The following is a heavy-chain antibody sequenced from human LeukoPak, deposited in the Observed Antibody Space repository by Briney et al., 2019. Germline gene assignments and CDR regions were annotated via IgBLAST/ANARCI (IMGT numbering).Heavy chain of an antibody. Sequence: KPSETLSLTCTVSGGSISSSSYYWGSIRQPPGRGLEWNGSIYYSGSTYYNPSLKGRVPISVNTSNNQFSLKLSSVTAGDTAVYYCARHSVGATGGWFDPWGQGTLVTVSS. J-gene: IGHJ5*02. CDR3: ARHSVGATGGWFDP. CDR2: IYYSGST. CDR1: GGSISSSSYY. V-gene: IGHV4-39*01. D-gene: IGHD1-26*01.